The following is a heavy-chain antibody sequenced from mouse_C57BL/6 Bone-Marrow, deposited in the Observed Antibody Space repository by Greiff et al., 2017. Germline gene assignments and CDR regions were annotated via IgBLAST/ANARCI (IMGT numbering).Heavy chain of an antibody. V-gene: IGHV14-2*01. CDR2: IDPEDGET. D-gene: IGHD1-1*01. J-gene: IGHJ3*01. CDR1: GFNIKDYY. Sequence: VQLKESGAELVKPGASVKLSCTASGFNIKDYYMHWVKQRTEQGLEWIGRIDPEDGETKYAPKFQGKATITADTSSNTAYLQLSSLTSEDTAVYYCAQFSYYYGSPAWFAYWGQGTLVTVSA. CDR3: AQFSYYYGSPAWFAY.